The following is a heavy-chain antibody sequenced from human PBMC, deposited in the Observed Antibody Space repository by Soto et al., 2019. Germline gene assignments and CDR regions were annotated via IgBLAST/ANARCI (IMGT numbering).Heavy chain of an antibody. J-gene: IGHJ3*02. Sequence: QLQLQESGPGLVKPSETLSLTCTVSGGSIRSSSYYWGWIRQPPGKGLEWIGSIYYSWSNYYNPSLKTRVTIAVDTPKNQCSLKLSSVTAADTAVYYCARGRFSGRYDHDAIDIWGQGTMVTVSS. CDR3: ARGRFSGRYDHDAIDI. CDR2: IYYSWSN. D-gene: IGHD1-26*01. CDR1: GGSIRSSSYY. V-gene: IGHV4-39*01.